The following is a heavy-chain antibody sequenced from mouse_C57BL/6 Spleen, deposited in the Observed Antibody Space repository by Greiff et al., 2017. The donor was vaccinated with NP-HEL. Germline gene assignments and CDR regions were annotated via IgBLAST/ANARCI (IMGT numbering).Heavy chain of an antibody. J-gene: IGHJ1*03. CDR3: ARDTTVVARYWYFDV. CDR1: GFNIKDYY. D-gene: IGHD1-1*01. CDR2: IDPEDGET. Sequence: EVMLVESGAELVKPGASVKLSCTASGFNIKDYYMHWVKQRTEQGLEWIGRIDPEDGETKYAPKFQGKATITADTSSNTAYLQLSSLTSEDTAVYYCARDTTVVARYWYFDVWGTGTTVTVSS. V-gene: IGHV14-2*01.